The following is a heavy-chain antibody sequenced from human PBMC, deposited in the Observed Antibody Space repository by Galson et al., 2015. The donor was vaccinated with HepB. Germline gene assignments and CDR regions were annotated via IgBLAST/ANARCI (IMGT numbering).Heavy chain of an antibody. CDR1: GFTFSNAW. J-gene: IGHJ6*02. V-gene: IGHV3-15*07. CDR2: IESKTDGGTT. CDR3: TWSPRSFYRGYGMDV. Sequence: SLRLSCAASGFTFSNAWMNWVRQAPGKGLEWVGRIESKTDGGTTDYAAPVKGRFTISRDDSKNTLYLQMNSLKTEDTAVYYCTWSPRSFYRGYGMDVWGQGTTVTVSS. D-gene: IGHD2/OR15-2a*01.